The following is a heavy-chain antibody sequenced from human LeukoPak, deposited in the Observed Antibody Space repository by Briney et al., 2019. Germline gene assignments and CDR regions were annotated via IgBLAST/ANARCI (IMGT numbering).Heavy chain of an antibody. V-gene: IGHV4-30-4*01. CDR3: ARSYYDILTGPGGFDI. Sequence: SQTLSLTCTVSGGSISSGDYYWSWIRQPPGKGLVWIGYIYYSGSAYYNPSLKSRVTISVDTSKNQFSLKLSSVTAADTAVYYCARSYYDILTGPGGFDIWGQGTMVTVSS. J-gene: IGHJ3*02. D-gene: IGHD3-9*01. CDR2: IYYSGSA. CDR1: GGSISSGDYY.